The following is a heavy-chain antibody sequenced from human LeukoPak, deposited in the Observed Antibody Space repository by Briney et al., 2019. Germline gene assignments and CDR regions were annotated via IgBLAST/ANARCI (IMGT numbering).Heavy chain of an antibody. Sequence: GGSLRLSCAASGFTFSSYAMSWVRQAPGKGLEWVSAISGSGGSTYYADSVKGRFTISRDNSKNTLYLQMNSLRAEDTAVYYCAKGTYCSGGSCYYFDYWGQGALVTVSS. D-gene: IGHD2-15*01. J-gene: IGHJ4*02. CDR1: GFTFSSYA. CDR3: AKGTYCSGGSCYYFDY. V-gene: IGHV3-23*01. CDR2: ISGSGGST.